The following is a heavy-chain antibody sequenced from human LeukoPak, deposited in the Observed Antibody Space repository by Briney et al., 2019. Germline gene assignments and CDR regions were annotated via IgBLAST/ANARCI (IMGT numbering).Heavy chain of an antibody. CDR3: ARARSGWPHDAFDI. J-gene: IGHJ3*02. D-gene: IGHD6-19*01. Sequence: ASVKVSCKTSGYTFTNYAMNWVRQAPGQGLEFMGWINTGTGNPTYAQGFTGRIVFSLDTSVSTAYLQISSLKAEDTAVYYCARARSGWPHDAFDIWGQGTMVTVSS. CDR1: GYTFTNYA. CDR2: INTGTGNP. V-gene: IGHV7-4-1*02.